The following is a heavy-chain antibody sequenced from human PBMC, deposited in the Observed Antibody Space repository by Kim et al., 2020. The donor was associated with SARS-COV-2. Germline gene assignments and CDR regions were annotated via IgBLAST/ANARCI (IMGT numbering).Heavy chain of an antibody. Sequence: SCADSVKGPFTITRENSKNTLYPQMNSMRAEDTALYYCARSEGATTQPAYWGQGTLVTVSS. D-gene: IGHD1-26*01. J-gene: IGHJ4*02. CDR3: ARSEGATTQPAY. V-gene: IGHV3-30*01.